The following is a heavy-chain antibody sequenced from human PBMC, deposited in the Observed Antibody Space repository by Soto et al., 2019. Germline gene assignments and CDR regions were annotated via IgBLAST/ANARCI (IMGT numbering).Heavy chain of an antibody. J-gene: IGHJ5*02. V-gene: IGHV1-69*13. D-gene: IGHD2-2*01. Sequence: GASVKVSCKASGGTFSSYAISWVRQAPGQGLEWIGGIIPIFGTANYAQKFQGRVTITADESTSTAYMELSSLRSEDTAVYYCARYLPHLYCSSTSCYYEQYNWFDPWGQGTLVTVSS. CDR2: IIPIFGTA. CDR3: ARYLPHLYCSSTSCYYEQYNWFDP. CDR1: GGTFSSYA.